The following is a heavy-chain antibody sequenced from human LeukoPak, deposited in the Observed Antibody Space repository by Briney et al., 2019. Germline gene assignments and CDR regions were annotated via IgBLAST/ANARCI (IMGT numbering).Heavy chain of an antibody. Sequence: PSETLSLTCAVYGGSFSSYYWSWIRQPAGKGLEWIGRIYTSGSTNYNASLKSRVSMSVDTSKNQFSLKLSSVTAADTAVFYCARENSGSYREFDYWGQGTLVTVSS. V-gene: IGHV4-4*07. J-gene: IGHJ4*02. CDR1: GGSFSSYY. CDR3: ARENSGSYREFDY. D-gene: IGHD1-26*01. CDR2: IYTSGST.